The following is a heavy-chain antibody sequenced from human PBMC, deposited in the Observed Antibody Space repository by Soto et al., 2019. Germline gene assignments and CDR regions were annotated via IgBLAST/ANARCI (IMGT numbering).Heavy chain of an antibody. CDR2: IYHSGST. D-gene: IGHD3-10*01. V-gene: IGHV4-30-2*01. J-gene: IGHJ5*02. CDR1: GCSISSGGYS. Sequence: PSETLSLTCAVSGCSISSGGYSWSWIRQPPGKGLEWIGYIYHSGSTYYNPSLKSRVTISVDRSKNQFSLKLSSVTAADTAVYYWARVFGAGSITGRAGFDPWGHGTLVTVFS. CDR3: ARVFGAGSITGRAGFDP.